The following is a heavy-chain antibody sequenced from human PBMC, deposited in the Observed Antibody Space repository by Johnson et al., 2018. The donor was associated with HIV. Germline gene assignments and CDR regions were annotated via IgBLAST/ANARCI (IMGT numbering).Heavy chain of an antibody. J-gene: IGHJ3*02. V-gene: IGHV3-23*04. Sequence: VQLVESGGGVVQPGRSLRLSCAASGFTFSSYAMHWVRQAPGKGLEWVSALSGSGVTDYADSVKGRFIISRDNSKNTLYLQMNSLRVEDTAVYYCAQGPWDLPHAFDIWGQGTMVTVS. CDR2: LSGSGVT. CDR3: AQGPWDLPHAFDI. D-gene: IGHD1-26*01. CDR1: GFTFSSYA.